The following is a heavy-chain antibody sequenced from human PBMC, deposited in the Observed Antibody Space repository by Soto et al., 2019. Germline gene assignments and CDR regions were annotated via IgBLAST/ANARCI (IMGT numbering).Heavy chain of an antibody. CDR1: GYTFTNFG. D-gene: IGHD3-22*01. J-gene: IGHJ4*02. CDR3: ARDISGSYYYDRTGYYHFDS. V-gene: IGHV1-18*01. Sequence: QVHLVQSGAEVKKPGASVKVSCKASGYTFTNFGISWVRQAPGQGLEWMGWISGYNGKTDYAQKLQGRVTMTTDTSTSTAYMEVRSLRTDDTAVYFCARDISGSYYYDRTGYYHFDSWGQGTLVTVSS. CDR2: ISGYNGKT.